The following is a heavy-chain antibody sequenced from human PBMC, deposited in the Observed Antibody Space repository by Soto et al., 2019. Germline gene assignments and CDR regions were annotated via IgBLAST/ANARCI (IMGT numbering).Heavy chain of an antibody. CDR3: ARYRFSGSWSKFDY. CDR2: IYYNGST. CDR1: GVTISSSAYY. V-gene: IGHV4-31*03. J-gene: IGHJ4*02. D-gene: IGHD6-13*01. Sequence: SETLSLTCTVSGVTISSSAYYWSWIRHHPGKGLEWVDNIYYNGSTYYSPSLKSRLTLWLDTSKNQFSLRLSSVTAADTAVYYCARYRFSGSWSKFDYWGRGTLVTVSS.